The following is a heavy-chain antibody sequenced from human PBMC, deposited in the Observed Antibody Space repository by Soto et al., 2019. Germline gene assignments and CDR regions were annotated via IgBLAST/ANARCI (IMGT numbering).Heavy chain of an antibody. D-gene: IGHD3-10*01. J-gene: IGHJ5*02. CDR2: IYYSGST. CDR3: ARRQKLLWFGESHWFDP. Sequence: PSETLSLTCTVSGGSIGSSSYYWGWIRQPPGKGLEWIGSIYYSGSTYYNPSLKSRVTISVDTSKNQFSLKLSSVTAADTAVYYCARRQKLLWFGESHWFDPWGQGTLVTVSS. V-gene: IGHV4-39*01. CDR1: GGSIGSSSYY.